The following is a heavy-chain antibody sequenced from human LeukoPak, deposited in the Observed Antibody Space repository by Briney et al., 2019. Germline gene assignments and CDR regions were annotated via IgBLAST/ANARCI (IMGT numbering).Heavy chain of an antibody. D-gene: IGHD3-3*01. CDR2: INPNSGGT. V-gene: IGHV1-2*02. CDR3: ARAQGPIDFWSGYRDFDY. J-gene: IGHJ4*02. CDR1: GYTFTGYY. Sequence: GASVKVSCKASGYTFTGYYMHWVRQAPGQGLEWMGWINPNSGGTNYAQKFQGRVTMTRDTSISTAYMELSRLRSDDTAVYYCARAQGPIDFWSGYRDFDYWGQGTLVTVSS.